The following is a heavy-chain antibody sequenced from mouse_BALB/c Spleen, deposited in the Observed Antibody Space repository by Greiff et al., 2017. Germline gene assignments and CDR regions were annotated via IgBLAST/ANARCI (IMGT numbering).Heavy chain of an antibody. D-gene: IGHD2-9*01. J-gene: IGHJ2*01. CDR2: ISSGSSTI. CDR1: GFTFSSFG. Sequence: EVQLVESGGGLVQPGGSRKLSCAASGFTFSSFGMHWVCQAPEKGLEWVAYISSGSSTIYYADTVKGRFTISRDNPKNTLFLQMTSLRSEDTAMYYCARPYYGYDGFDYWGQGTTLTVSS. CDR3: ARPYYGYDGFDY. V-gene: IGHV5-17*02.